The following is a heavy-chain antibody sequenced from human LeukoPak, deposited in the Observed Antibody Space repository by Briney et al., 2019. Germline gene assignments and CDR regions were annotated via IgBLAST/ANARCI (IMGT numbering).Heavy chain of an antibody. CDR1: GFTFSSYS. V-gene: IGHV3-21*01. D-gene: IGHD2-2*01. CDR3: AREVGYCSSISCRDY. J-gene: IGHJ4*02. Sequence: PGGSLRLSCAASGFTFSSYSMNWVRQAPGKGLEWVSSISSSSSYIYYADSVKGRFTISRDNAKNSLYLQMNSLRAEDTAVYYCAREVGYCSSISCRDYWGQGTLVTVSS. CDR2: ISSSSSYI.